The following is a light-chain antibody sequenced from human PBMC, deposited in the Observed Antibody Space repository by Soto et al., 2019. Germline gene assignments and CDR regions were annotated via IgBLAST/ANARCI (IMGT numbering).Light chain of an antibody. CDR2: DVS. Sequence: QSALTQPASVSGSPGQSITISCTGTSSDVGGYNYVSWYQHHPGKAPKLIIYDVSNRPSGVSNRFSGSKSGNTASLTISGLQPEDEADYYCSSYTTGNTRQIVFGTGTKVTVL. CDR1: SSDVGGYNY. V-gene: IGLV2-14*03. CDR3: SSYTTGNTRQIV. J-gene: IGLJ1*01.